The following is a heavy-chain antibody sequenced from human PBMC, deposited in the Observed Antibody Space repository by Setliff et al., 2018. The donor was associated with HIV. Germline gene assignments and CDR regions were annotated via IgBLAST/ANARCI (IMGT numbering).Heavy chain of an antibody. D-gene: IGHD6-19*01. CDR2: IEHDGNSK. V-gene: IGHV3-30*02. Sequence: GGSLRLSCEASGFTFSTYGMHWVRQAPGKGLEWVAFIEHDGNSKYYADSMKGRFTISRDNSKNKLYLQMNSLRPEDTDVYYCTKAVQRWLVLDYWGQGTLVTVSS. J-gene: IGHJ4*02. CDR3: TKAVQRWLVLDY. CDR1: GFTFSTYG.